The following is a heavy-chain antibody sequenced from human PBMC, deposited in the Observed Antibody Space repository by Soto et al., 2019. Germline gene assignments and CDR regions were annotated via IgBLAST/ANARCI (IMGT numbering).Heavy chain of an antibody. Sequence: QVQLQESGPGLVKPSQTLSLICSVSGDSITSGHYWSWVRQHPGKGLEWIGYTHYSGLTHYNPSLTKRLSISVDTSKNHFSRGLISVTAADTAVYYCQAAADLLGYYPMAVWGQGPTVTVSS. D-gene: IGHD6-13*01. J-gene: IGHJ6*02. CDR3: QAAADLLGYYPMAV. CDR1: GDSITSGHY. CDR2: THYSGLT. V-gene: IGHV4-31*03.